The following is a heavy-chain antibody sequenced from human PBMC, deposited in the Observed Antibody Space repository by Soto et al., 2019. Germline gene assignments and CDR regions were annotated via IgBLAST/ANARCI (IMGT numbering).Heavy chain of an antibody. CDR1: GFTFSSYW. CDR3: ARVNGDHYFDY. Sequence: GGSLRLSCAASGFTFSSYWMHWVHQAPGKGLVWVSRINSDGSSTSYADSVKGRFTISRDNAKNTLYLQMNSLRAEDTAVYYCARVNGDHYFDYWGQGTMVTVYS. CDR2: INSDGSST. D-gene: IGHD2-8*01. V-gene: IGHV3-74*01. J-gene: IGHJ4*02.